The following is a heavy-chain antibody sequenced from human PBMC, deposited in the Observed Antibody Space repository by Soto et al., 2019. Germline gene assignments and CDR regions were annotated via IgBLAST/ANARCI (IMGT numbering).Heavy chain of an antibody. V-gene: IGHV3-48*03. J-gene: IGHJ6*02. CDR2: ISSSGSTI. Sequence: GGSLGLSCAASGYTFSSYEMNGVRQAPGKGLEWVSYISSSGSTIYYADSVKGRFTISRDNAKNSLYLKMNSLRAEDTAVYYCANEPLEYDILTGYYYYGMDVWGQGTTVTAP. CDR1: GYTFSSYE. CDR3: ANEPLEYDILTGYYYYGMDV. D-gene: IGHD3-9*01.